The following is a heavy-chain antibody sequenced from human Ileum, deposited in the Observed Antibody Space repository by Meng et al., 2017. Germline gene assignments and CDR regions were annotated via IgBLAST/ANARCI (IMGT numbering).Heavy chain of an antibody. CDR3: ARVSYNKGSPKFDS. CDR1: GDSIRNGNW. D-gene: IGHD1-14*01. Sequence: VQLQEAGPGLVKPSETRSLSCAVSGDSIRNGNWWSWVRQPPGKGLEWIGEIYESGTTNYNPSLKSRVTISVDKSKNEFSLKLSSVTAADTALYYCARVSYNKGSPKFDSWGQGTLVTVSS. CDR2: IYESGTT. V-gene: IGHV4-4*02. J-gene: IGHJ4*02.